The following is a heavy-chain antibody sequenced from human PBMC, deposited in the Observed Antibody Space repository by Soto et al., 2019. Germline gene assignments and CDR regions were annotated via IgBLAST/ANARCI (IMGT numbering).Heavy chain of an antibody. CDR1: GLTFSSYA. V-gene: IGHV3-30-3*01. J-gene: IGHJ6*02. CDR2: ISYDGSNK. CDR3: ARERGVGYYDILTGRLYYYGMDV. D-gene: IGHD3-9*01. Sequence: GGSLRLSCAASGLTFSSYAMHWVRQAPGKGLEWVAVISYDGSNKYYADSVKGRFTISRDNSKNTLYLQMNSLRAEDTAVYYCARERGVGYYDILTGRLYYYGMDVWGQGTTVTVSS.